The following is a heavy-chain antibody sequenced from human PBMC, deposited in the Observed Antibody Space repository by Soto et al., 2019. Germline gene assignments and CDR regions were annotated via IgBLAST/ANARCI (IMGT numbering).Heavy chain of an antibody. CDR1: GFTFTSSA. CDR3: ARDVKAALYYGPRPSYYYYYGMDV. CDR2: IVVGSGNT. Sequence: SVKVSCKASGFTFTSSAMQWVRQARGQRLEWIGWIVVGSGNTNYAQKFQERVTITRDMSTSTAYMELSSLRSEDTAVYYCARDVKAALYYGPRPSYYYYYGMDVWGQGTTVTVSS. D-gene: IGHD3-10*01. J-gene: IGHJ6*02. V-gene: IGHV1-58*02.